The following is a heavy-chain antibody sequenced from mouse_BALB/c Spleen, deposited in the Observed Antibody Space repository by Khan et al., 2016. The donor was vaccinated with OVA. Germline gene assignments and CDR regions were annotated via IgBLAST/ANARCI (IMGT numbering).Heavy chain of an antibody. CDR3: ARFETTVADY. CDR2: IYPGSGTT. D-gene: IGHD1-1*01. J-gene: IGHJ2*01. V-gene: IGHV1-77*01. CDR1: GYTFTDYI. Sequence: QVQLQQSGPELVKPGASVKMSCKASGYTFTDYIISWVKQRTGQGLEWIGEIYPGSGTTHYNEKFKGKATLTAAKSSNTAYMQLNSLTSEDSAIYFCARFETTVADYWGQGTTRTVAS.